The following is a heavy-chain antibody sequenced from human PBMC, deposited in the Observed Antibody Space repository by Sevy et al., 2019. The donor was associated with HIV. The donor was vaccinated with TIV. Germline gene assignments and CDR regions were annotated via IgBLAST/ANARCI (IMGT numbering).Heavy chain of an antibody. J-gene: IGHJ4*02. CDR2: SSYDGNYK. D-gene: IGHD2-8*01. CDR3: ARVAVEYCTNDCYHRFDH. V-gene: IGHV3-30*04. Sequence: GGSLRLSCVASGFTFPIYSVLWVRQAPGKGLEWLTRSSYDGNYKYYADSVKGRFTISRDNSNNIMYLQMSSLRVEDTALYFCARVAVEYCTNDCYHRFDHWGLGTLVTVSS. CDR1: GFTFPIYS.